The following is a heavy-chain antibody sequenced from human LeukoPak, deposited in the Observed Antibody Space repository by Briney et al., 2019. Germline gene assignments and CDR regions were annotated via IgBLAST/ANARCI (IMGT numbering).Heavy chain of an antibody. V-gene: IGHV4-39*07. CDR3: ARGEMIVVVITEVDFDY. Sequence: SETLSLTCTVSGGSISSYYWGWIRQPPGKGLEWIGSIYYSGSTYYNPSLKSRVTISVDTSKNQFSLKLSSVTAADTAVYYCARGEMIVVVITEVDFDYWGQGTLVTVSS. J-gene: IGHJ4*02. CDR2: IYYSGST. CDR1: GGSISSYY. D-gene: IGHD3-22*01.